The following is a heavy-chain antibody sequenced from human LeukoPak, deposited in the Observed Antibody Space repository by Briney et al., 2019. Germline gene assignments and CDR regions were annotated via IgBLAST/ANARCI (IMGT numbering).Heavy chain of an antibody. CDR1: GGSISSYY. CDR2: IYYRGST. D-gene: IGHD1-14*01. CDR3: ARRGSGASLEYYFDL. Sequence: SETLSLTCTVSGGSISSYYWSWIRQTPGKGLEWIGYIYYRGSTNYNPSLKSRVTISVDTSKNQFSLKLSSVTAADTAVYYCARRGSGASLEYYFDLWGRGTLVTVSS. V-gene: IGHV4-59*01. J-gene: IGHJ2*01.